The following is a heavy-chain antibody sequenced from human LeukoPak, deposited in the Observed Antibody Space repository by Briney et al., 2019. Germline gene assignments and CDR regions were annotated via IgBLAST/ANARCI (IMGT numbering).Heavy chain of an antibody. CDR2: IWYDGSNK. J-gene: IGHJ5*02. CDR1: GFTFSSYG. Sequence: VRSLRLSCAASGFTFSSYGMHWVRQAPGKGLEWVAVIWYDGSNKYYADSVKGRFTISRDNSKNTLYLQMNSLRAEDTAVYYCAKDLSIAAAGTGWFDPWGQGTLVAVSS. D-gene: IGHD6-13*01. V-gene: IGHV3-33*06. CDR3: AKDLSIAAAGTGWFDP.